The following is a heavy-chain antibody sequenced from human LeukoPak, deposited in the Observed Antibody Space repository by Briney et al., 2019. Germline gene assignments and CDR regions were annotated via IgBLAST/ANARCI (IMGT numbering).Heavy chain of an antibody. CDR2: MNPNSGNT. J-gene: IGHJ5*02. V-gene: IGHV1-8*01. D-gene: IGHD3-3*01. Sequence: ASVKVSCKASGYAFTSYDINWVRQATGQGLEWMGWMNPNSGNTGYAQKFQGRVTMTRNTSISTAYMELSSLRSEDTAVYYCARDTIFGGIWFDPWGQGTLVTVSS. CDR3: ARDTIFGGIWFDP. CDR1: GYAFTSYD.